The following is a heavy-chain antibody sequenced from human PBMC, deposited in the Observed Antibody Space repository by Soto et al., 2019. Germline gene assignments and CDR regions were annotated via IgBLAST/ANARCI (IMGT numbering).Heavy chain of an antibody. CDR2: ISAYNGNT. CDR3: ARILSWVVDPAAPYVAFDF. CDR1: GYTITSYG. Sequence: GASVKASCKASGYTITSYGSRWVQQAHEQGLEWMEWISAYNGNTNNAQKLQGRVTMTTAPTTSRANMERRSLRYDDTPVYYCARILSWVVDPAAPYVAFDFWGQGTMVTVSS. V-gene: IGHV1-18*01. D-gene: IGHD2-2*01. J-gene: IGHJ3*01.